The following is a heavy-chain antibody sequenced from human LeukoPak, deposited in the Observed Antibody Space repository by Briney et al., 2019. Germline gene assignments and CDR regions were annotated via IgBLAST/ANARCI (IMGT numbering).Heavy chain of an antibody. CDR1: GYTFTNYG. V-gene: IGHV7-4-1*02. CDR3: ARDKYQLPYEIDY. D-gene: IGHD2-2*01. J-gene: IGHJ4*02. CDR2: INTNTGNP. Sequence: ASVNVSFTASGYTFTNYGMNWVRQAPGQGLEWMGWINTNTGNPTYAQGFTGRLAFSLDTSVSTAYLQISSLRAEDTALYYCARDKYQLPYEIDYWGQGTLVTVSS.